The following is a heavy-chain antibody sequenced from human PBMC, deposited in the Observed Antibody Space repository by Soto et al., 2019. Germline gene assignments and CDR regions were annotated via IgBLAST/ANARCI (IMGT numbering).Heavy chain of an antibody. D-gene: IGHD1-1*01. CDR1: GYTFTNYW. Sequence: GESLKTSCEGSGYTFTNYWHHWVRQMPGKGLGWRGRIDPRGSYTTYSPSFQGHVTITADKSISTAYLQWTNLKDSDTAIYYCARLRGLDPDYWGQGTLVTVYS. CDR2: IDPRGSYT. J-gene: IGHJ4*02. V-gene: IGHV5-10-1*01. CDR3: ARLRGLDPDY.